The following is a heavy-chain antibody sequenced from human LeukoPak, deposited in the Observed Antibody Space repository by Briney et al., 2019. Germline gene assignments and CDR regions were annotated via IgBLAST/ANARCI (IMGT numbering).Heavy chain of an antibody. J-gene: IGHJ5*02. Sequence: SETLSLTCTVSGGSISSYYWSWIRQPAGKGLEWIGRVYTSGSTNYNPSLKSRVTMSVDTSKNRFSLKLSSVTAADTAVYYCARDRYYDFWSGYLNWFDPWGQGTLVTVSS. CDR2: VYTSGST. CDR3: ARDRYYDFWSGYLNWFDP. CDR1: GGSISSYY. D-gene: IGHD3-3*01. V-gene: IGHV4-4*07.